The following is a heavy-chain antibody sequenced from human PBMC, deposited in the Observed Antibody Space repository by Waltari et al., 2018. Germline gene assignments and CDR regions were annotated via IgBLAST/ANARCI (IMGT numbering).Heavy chain of an antibody. CDR1: GFTFSSYA. V-gene: IGHV3-23*01. J-gene: IGHJ4*02. Sequence: EVQLLESGGGLVQPGGSLRLSCAASGFTFSSYAMSWVRPAPGQGLEWVSAISGSGGSTYYADSVKGRFTISRDNSKNTLYLQMNSLRAEDTAVYYCAKDLIGLLWFGTSGGFDYWGQGTLVTVSS. D-gene: IGHD3-10*01. CDR2: ISGSGGST. CDR3: AKDLIGLLWFGTSGGFDY.